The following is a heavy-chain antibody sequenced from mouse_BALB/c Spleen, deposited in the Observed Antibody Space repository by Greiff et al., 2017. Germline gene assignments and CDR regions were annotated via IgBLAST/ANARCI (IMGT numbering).Heavy chain of an antibody. CDR2: IDPENGDT. CDR3: NARSSYGYFDY. CDR1: GFNIKDYY. D-gene: IGHD1-1*01. V-gene: IGHV14-4*02. Sequence: VQLQQSGAELVRSGASVKLSCTASGFNIKDYYMHWVKQRPEQGLEWIGWIDPENGDTEYAPKFQGKATMTADTSSNTAYLQLSSLTSEDTAVYYCNARSSYGYFDYWGQGTTRTVSS. J-gene: IGHJ2*01.